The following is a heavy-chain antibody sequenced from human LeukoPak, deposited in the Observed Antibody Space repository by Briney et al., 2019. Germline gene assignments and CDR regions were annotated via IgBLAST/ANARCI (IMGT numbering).Heavy chain of an antibody. CDR1: GFTFSSYA. CDR3: AKTRDILTGCQYYFDY. J-gene: IGHJ4*02. V-gene: IGHV3-23*01. D-gene: IGHD3-9*01. CDR2: ISGSGGST. Sequence: GGSLRLSCAASGFTFSSYAMSWVRQAPGKGLEWVSAISGSGGSTYYADSVKGRFTISRDNSKNTLYLQMNSLRAEDTAVYYCAKTRDILTGCQYYFDYWGQGTLVTVSS.